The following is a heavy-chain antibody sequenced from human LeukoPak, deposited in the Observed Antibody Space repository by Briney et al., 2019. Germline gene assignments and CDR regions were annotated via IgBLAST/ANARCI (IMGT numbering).Heavy chain of an antibody. CDR1: GFTFSSYS. CDR3: AKGIPLTTVVYMDV. Sequence: GGALRLSCAASGFTFSSYSMNWVRKAPGKGLEWVSSISSSSSYIYYADSVKGRFTISRDNSKNTLYLQMNSLRAEDTAVYYCAKGIPLTTVVYMDVWGKGTTVTVSS. D-gene: IGHD4-23*01. CDR2: ISSSSSYI. V-gene: IGHV3-21*01. J-gene: IGHJ6*03.